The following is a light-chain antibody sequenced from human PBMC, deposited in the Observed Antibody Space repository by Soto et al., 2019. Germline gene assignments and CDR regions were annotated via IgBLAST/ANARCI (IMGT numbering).Light chain of an antibody. CDR1: QGISRW. Sequence: DIQMTQSPSSVSASVGDTVTVTCRASQGISRWLAWYQQKPGKAPRLLIYAASSLQNGVPPRFSGTYSGTDFSLTISSLQPGDSATYFCQQTRDFPLTFGGGTKVDNK. CDR3: QQTRDFPLT. CDR2: AAS. J-gene: IGKJ4*01. V-gene: IGKV1-12*01.